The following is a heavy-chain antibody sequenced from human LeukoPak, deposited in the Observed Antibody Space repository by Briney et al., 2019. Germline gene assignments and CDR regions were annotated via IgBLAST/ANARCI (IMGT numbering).Heavy chain of an antibody. CDR1: GFTLSFYA. V-gene: IGHV3-7*03. Sequence: PGGSLRLSCAASGFTLSFYAMSWVRQAPGKGLEWVANIKQDGSEKSYVESVRGRFTISRDNAKNSLYLQLNSLRAEDTALYYCARDNPPDYWGQGTLVTVSS. J-gene: IGHJ4*02. CDR3: ARDNPPDY. CDR2: IKQDGSEK.